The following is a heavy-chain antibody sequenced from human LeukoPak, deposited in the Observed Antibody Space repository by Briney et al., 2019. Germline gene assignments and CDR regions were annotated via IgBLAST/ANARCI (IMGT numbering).Heavy chain of an antibody. Sequence: PSETLSLTCAVYGGSFSGYYWSWIRQPPGKRLEWIGEINHSGSTNYNPSLKSRVTISVDTSKNQFSLKLSSVTAADTAVYYCASTPITYYYDSSGYYWGQGTLVTVSS. CDR3: ASTPITYYYDSSGYY. D-gene: IGHD3-22*01. CDR2: INHSGST. V-gene: IGHV4-34*01. CDR1: GGSFSGYY. J-gene: IGHJ4*02.